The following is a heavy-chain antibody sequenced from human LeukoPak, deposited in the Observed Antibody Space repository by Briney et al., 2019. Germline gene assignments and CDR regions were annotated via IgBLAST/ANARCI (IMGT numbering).Heavy chain of an antibody. CDR2: IYYSGST. V-gene: IGHV4-31*03. CDR1: GGSISSGGYY. J-gene: IGHJ4*02. CDR3: ARMAPRVIAAAGNIDY. Sequence: SETLSLTCTVSGGSISSGGYYWSWIRQHPGKGLEWIGYIYYSGSTYYNPSLKSRVTISVDTSKNQFSLKLSSVTAADTAVYYCARMAPRVIAAAGNIDYWGQGTLVTVSS. D-gene: IGHD6-13*01.